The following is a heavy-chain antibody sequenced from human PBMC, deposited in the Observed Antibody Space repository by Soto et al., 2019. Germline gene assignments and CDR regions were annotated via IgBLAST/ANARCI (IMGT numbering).Heavy chain of an antibody. D-gene: IGHD3-3*01. Sequence: PGGSLRLSCAASGFTFSSYTMNWVRQAPGKGLEWVSYISSSSSAIYYADSVKGRFTISRDNAKNSLYLEMYSLRAEDTAVYYCARNVLRFLSLDVWGKGTTVTVSS. V-gene: IGHV3-48*01. J-gene: IGHJ6*04. CDR1: GFTFSSYT. CDR3: ARNVLRFLSLDV. CDR2: ISSSSSAI.